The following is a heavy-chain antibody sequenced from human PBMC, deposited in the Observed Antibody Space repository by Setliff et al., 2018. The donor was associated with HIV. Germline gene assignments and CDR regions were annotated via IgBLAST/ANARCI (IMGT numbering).Heavy chain of an antibody. J-gene: IGHJ6*04. D-gene: IGHD3-22*01. Sequence: GASVKVSCKASGYTFTSYDISWVRQAPGQGLEWMGWISAYNGNTNYAQKLQGRVTMTTDTSTSTAYMELRSLRSDDTAVYYCAREIGDYYDSSGYYPPTDYYYGMGVWGKGTTVTVSS. CDR3: AREIGDYYDSSGYYPPTDYYYGMGV. CDR1: GYTFTSYD. CDR2: ISAYNGNT. V-gene: IGHV1-18*01.